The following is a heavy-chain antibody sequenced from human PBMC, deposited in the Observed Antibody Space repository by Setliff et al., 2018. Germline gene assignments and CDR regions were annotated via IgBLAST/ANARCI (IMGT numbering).Heavy chain of an antibody. V-gene: IGHV4-39*07. D-gene: IGHD2-2*01. CDR3: ARSETCHSTHCSPYDY. CDR1: GGSMITNDYF. Sequence: SETLSLTCTVSGGSMITNDYFWGWIRQPPGTGLEGIGSIYYSGDTYYNPTLKSRATVSVDTSTSQFSLRLTSVTAADSAVYYCARSETCHSTHCSPYDYWGQGTPVTVSS. J-gene: IGHJ4*02. CDR2: IYYSGDT.